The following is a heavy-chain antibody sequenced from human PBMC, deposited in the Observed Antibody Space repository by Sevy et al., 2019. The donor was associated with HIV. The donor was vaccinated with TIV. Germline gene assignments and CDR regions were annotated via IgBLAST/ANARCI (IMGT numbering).Heavy chain of an antibody. CDR3: FVRIRDSSEIDY. D-gene: IGHD6-6*01. CDR1: GFTFSNYY. V-gene: IGHV3-74*01. J-gene: IGHJ4*02. CDR2: LNGDGSDI. Sequence: GGSLRLSCAASGFTFSNYYMNWVRQGPGKGLVWVARLNGDGSDINYADSVRVRFTISRDNTKNTLYLQMSSLRGEDTAVYYCFVRIRDSSEIDYWGQGTLVTVSS.